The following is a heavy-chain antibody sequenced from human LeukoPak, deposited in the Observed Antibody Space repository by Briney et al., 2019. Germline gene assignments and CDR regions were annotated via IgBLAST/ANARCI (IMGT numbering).Heavy chain of an antibody. Sequence: SVKVSCKASGGTFSSYAISWVRQAPGQGLEWMGGIIPIFGTANYAQKFQGRVTITTDESTSTAYMELSSLRSEDTAVYYCASEGLVRYYYYMDVWGKGTTVTASS. J-gene: IGHJ6*03. CDR3: ASEGLVRYYYYMDV. D-gene: IGHD6-19*01. V-gene: IGHV1-69*05. CDR2: IIPIFGTA. CDR1: GGTFSSYA.